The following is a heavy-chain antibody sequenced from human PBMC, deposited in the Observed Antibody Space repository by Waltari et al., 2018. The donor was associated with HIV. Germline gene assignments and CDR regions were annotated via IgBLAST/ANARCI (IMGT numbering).Heavy chain of an antibody. CDR3: VRDVEWFQS. Sequence: QLQLQESGPRLVKTSATLSLTCQGSGGFIRSSSYYWGWIRQPPGQGLEWIANIYDSGSAYYNPALKSRVTISVDTSKNQFSLKLSSVTVADTAVYYCVRDVEWFQSWGQGTLVIVSS. J-gene: IGHJ5*01. CDR2: IYDSGSA. V-gene: IGHV4-39*07. D-gene: IGHD2-15*01. CDR1: GGFIRSSSYY.